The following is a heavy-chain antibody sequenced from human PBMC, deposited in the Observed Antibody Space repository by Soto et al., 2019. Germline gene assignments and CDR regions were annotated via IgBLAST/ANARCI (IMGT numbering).Heavy chain of an antibody. CDR2: IYYSGST. Sequence: SETLSLTCTVSGGSISSSSYYWGWIRQPPGKGLEWIGSIYYSGSTYYNPSLKSRVTISVDTSKNQFSLKLSSVTAADTAVYYCARPNNDYGDYGVDLDAFDIWGQGTMVTVSS. CDR3: ARPNNDYGDYGVDLDAFDI. J-gene: IGHJ3*02. D-gene: IGHD4-17*01. V-gene: IGHV4-39*01. CDR1: GGSISSSSYY.